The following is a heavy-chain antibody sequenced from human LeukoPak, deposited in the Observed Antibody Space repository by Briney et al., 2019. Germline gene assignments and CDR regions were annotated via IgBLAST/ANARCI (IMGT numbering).Heavy chain of an antibody. CDR3: ARLWGSVSGYFDY. J-gene: IGHJ4*02. CDR1: GYTFSRHG. CDR2: IWYDGSDK. V-gene: IGHV3-33*01. Sequence: GGSLRLSCAVSGYTFSRHGMHWVRQAPGKGLEWVAAIWYDGSDKYYADSVKGRFTISRDNSKNMLYLQMDSLRAEDTALYYCARLWGSVSGYFDYWAREPWSPSPQ. D-gene: IGHD2-21*01.